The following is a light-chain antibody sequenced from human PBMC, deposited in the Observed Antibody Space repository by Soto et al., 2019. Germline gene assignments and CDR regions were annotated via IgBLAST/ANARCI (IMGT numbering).Light chain of an antibody. J-gene: IGLJ2*01. CDR1: SSNIGSNT. V-gene: IGLV1-44*01. Sequence: QLVLTQPTSASGTPGQRVTISCSGRSSNIGSNTVNWYQQLPGTAPKLLIYSNNQRPSGVPDRFSGSKSGTSASLAISGLQSEDEADYYCAAWDDSLKEVFGGGTKLTVL. CDR3: AAWDDSLKEV. CDR2: SNN.